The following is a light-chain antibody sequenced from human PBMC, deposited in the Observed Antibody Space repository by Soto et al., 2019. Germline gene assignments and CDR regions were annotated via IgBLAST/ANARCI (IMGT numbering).Light chain of an antibody. CDR2: AAS. CDR1: QDIGSS. CDR3: QQYNSYPRT. V-gene: IGKV1-16*01. Sequence: DIQMTQSPSSLSVSVGDRVTITCRASQDIGSSLGWFQQKPGKAPKSLIYAASTLQVGVPSRFSSSGDGTDFILTISSLQPEDFATYYCQQYNSYPRTFGQGTKVEIK. J-gene: IGKJ1*01.